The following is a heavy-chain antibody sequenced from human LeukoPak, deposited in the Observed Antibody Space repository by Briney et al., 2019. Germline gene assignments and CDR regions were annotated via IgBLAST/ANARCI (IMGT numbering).Heavy chain of an antibody. CDR1: GFTFSSYA. D-gene: IGHD1-26*01. CDR2: ITSGSSYR. CDR3: ARDPYSGSYGNYYYYFMDV. Sequence: GGSLRLSCAASGFTFSSYAMSWVRQAPGKGLEWVSSITSGSSYRFYADSVKGRFTISRDNAKNSLYLQMNSLRAEDTAVYYCARDPYSGSYGNYYYYFMDVWGKGATVTISS. V-gene: IGHV3-21*01. J-gene: IGHJ6*03.